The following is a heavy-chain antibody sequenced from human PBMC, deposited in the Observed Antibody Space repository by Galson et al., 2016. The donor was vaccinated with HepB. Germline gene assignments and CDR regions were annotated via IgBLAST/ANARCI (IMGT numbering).Heavy chain of an antibody. V-gene: IGHV3-43*01. CDR2: INWDGNRT. CDR3: AKDLDSGVEGGAEH. Sequence: SLRLSCAASGFIFDDYAMHWVRQPPGKGLEWVSVINWDGNRTYYADHVKGRFTISRDNNRNSLYLQLNSLKTEDSALYFCAKDLDSGVEGGAEHWGQGILVTVSS. CDR1: GFIFDDYA. J-gene: IGHJ4*02. D-gene: IGHD3/OR15-3a*01.